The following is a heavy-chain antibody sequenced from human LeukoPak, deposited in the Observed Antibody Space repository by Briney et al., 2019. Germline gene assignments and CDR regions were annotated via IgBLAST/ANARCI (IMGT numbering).Heavy chain of an antibody. CDR3: ARRSRYYYDSSGTYGDY. Sequence: GGSLRLSCAASGFTLSSYWMSWVRQAPGKGLEWVANIKQDGSEKYYVDSVKGRFTISRDNAKNSLYLQVNSLRAEDTAVYYCARRSRYYYDSSGTYGDYWGQGTLVTVSS. J-gene: IGHJ4*02. D-gene: IGHD3-22*01. V-gene: IGHV3-7*01. CDR2: IKQDGSEK. CDR1: GFTLSSYW.